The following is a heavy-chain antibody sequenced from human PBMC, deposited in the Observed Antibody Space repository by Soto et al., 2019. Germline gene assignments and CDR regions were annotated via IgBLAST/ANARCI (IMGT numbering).Heavy chain of an antibody. D-gene: IGHD3-22*01. CDR2: IGIGSSTK. J-gene: IGHJ3*01. CDR3: ARDQLYYNDISGRPLNAFDV. Sequence: PGGSLRLSCAASGFTFRNYGMNWVRQAPGKGLEWVSYIGIGSSTKYYADSVKGRFTISRDNAKNSLYLQMNSLRAEDTAVYYCARDQLYYNDISGRPLNAFDVWGQVTMVTDS. V-gene: IGHV3-48*01. CDR1: GFTFRNYG.